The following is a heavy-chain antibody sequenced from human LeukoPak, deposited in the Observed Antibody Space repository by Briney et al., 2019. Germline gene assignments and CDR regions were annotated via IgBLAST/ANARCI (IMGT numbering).Heavy chain of an antibody. CDR3: ARVGGSSSSACDY. CDR1: GFTFSSYA. CDR2: IGPSSSTI. J-gene: IGHJ4*02. V-gene: IGHV3-48*01. D-gene: IGHD6-6*01. Sequence: GGSLRLSCAASGFTFSSYAMSWVRQAPGKGLEWVSYIGPSSSTIYYTDSVKGRFTISRDNAKNSLYLQMNSLRAEDTAVYYCARVGGSSSSACDYWGQGTLVTVSS.